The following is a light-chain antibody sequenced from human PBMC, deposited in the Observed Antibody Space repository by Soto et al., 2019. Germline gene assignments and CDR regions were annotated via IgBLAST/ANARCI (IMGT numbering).Light chain of an antibody. CDR2: DVS. J-gene: IGLJ1*01. CDR1: SSDVGGYNY. CDR3: SSYTGSSTDYV. V-gene: IGLV2-14*01. Sequence: QSALTQPASVSGSPGQSITISCTGTSSDVGGYNYVSWYQQHPGKAPKLMIYDVSNRPSGVSNRFSGSKSGYTASLTISGLQAEDEADYYCSSYTGSSTDYVFGTGTKLTVL.